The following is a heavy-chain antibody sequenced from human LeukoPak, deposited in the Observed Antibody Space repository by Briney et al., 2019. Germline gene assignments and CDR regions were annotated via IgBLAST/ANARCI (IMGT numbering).Heavy chain of an antibody. V-gene: IGHV3-48*03. D-gene: IGHD3-22*01. Sequence: PGGSLRLSCAASGFTFNSYEMNWVRQAPGKGLEWISYIFSSSSTIYYADSVKGRFTISRDNARNSLYLQMNSLRAEDTAVYYCARGGYYFDYWGQGALVTVSS. CDR2: IFSSSSTI. J-gene: IGHJ4*02. CDR1: GFTFNSYE. CDR3: ARGGYYFDY.